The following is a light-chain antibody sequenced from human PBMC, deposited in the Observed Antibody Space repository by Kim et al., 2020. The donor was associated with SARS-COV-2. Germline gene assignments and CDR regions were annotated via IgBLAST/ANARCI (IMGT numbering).Light chain of an antibody. CDR2: RDS. Sequence: SYELTQPLSVSVALGQTARITCGGNNIGRKNVYWYQQKPGQAPVLVIYRDSNRPSGIPERFSGSNSGNTATLTISRAQAGDEADYYCQVWDSSTGVFGGGTQLTVL. J-gene: IGLJ3*02. CDR3: QVWDSSTGV. CDR1: NIGRKN. V-gene: IGLV3-9*01.